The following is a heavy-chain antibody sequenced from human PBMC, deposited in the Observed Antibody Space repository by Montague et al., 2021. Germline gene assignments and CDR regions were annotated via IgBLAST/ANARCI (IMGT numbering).Heavy chain of an antibody. V-gene: IGHV4-59*01. Sequence: SETLSLTCSVSGDSINGWYWSRIRQTPGKGLEWIGSVFYSGATNYNPSLKSRVTMSADTSKNQVSLKVNSVTAADTAVYYCARQGFYESGGFFIWGLGTLVTVSS. CDR3: ARQGFYESGGFFI. CDR2: VFYSGAT. CDR1: GDSINGWY. J-gene: IGHJ4*02. D-gene: IGHD3-22*01.